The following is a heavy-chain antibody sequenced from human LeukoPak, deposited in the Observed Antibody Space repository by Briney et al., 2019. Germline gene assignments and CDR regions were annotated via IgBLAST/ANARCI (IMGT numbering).Heavy chain of an antibody. CDR2: ISASGDST. V-gene: IGHV3-23*01. CDR3: AKGTRSSFRGYFDY. Sequence: GGSLRLSCAASGFTFSSFAMSWVRQAPGKGLDGLSTISASGDSTYYADSVKGRFTISRDNSRNTLYLQMNSLSAEDTALYYCAKGTRSSFRGYFDYWGQGILVTVSS. D-gene: IGHD6-6*01. J-gene: IGHJ4*02. CDR1: GFTFSSFA.